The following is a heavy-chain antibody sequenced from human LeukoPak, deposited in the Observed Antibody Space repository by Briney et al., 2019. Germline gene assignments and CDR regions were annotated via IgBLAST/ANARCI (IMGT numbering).Heavy chain of an antibody. CDR3: AREYSGGL. V-gene: IGHV3-21*01. J-gene: IGHJ4*02. CDR2: ISSSCSYI. D-gene: IGHD1-26*01. Sequence: GGSLRLSCAASGFTFRSYSMNWVREAPGKGREWGSSISSSCSYIYYADSVKGRFTISRDNAKNSLYLLMNSLRAEDTAVYYCAREYSGGLWGQGTLVTVSS. CDR1: GFTFRSYS.